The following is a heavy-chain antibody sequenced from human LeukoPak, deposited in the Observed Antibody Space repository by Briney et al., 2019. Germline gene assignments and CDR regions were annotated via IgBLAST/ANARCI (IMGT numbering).Heavy chain of an antibody. CDR3: ARIYSSSWFLNWFDP. Sequence: SETLSLTCTVSGYSISSGYFWGWIRQPPGKGLECIGTIYHSGSTYYNPSLKSRVTISVDTSKNQFSLKLNSVTAADTAVYYCARIYSSSWFLNWFDPWGQGTLVTVSS. D-gene: IGHD6-13*01. J-gene: IGHJ5*02. V-gene: IGHV4-38-2*02. CDR2: IYHSGST. CDR1: GYSISSGYF.